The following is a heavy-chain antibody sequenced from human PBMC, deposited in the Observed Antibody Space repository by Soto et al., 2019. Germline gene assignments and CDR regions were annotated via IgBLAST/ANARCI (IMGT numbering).Heavy chain of an antibody. D-gene: IGHD2-2*01. Sequence: EVQLLESGGGLVQPGGSLRLSCAASGFTFSSYALSWVRRAPGKGLGWVSAISGSGGNTYYADSVKGRFTISRDKSKNTLYLQMNSLRAEDTALYYCAKDPRDCSSTSCYDYWGQGTLVTVSS. V-gene: IGHV3-23*01. CDR3: AKDPRDCSSTSCYDY. CDR1: GFTFSSYA. CDR2: ISGSGGNT. J-gene: IGHJ4*02.